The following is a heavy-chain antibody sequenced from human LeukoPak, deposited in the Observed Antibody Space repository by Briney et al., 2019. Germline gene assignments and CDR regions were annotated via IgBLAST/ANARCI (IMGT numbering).Heavy chain of an antibody. CDR3: ARGGIRGVLMEY. J-gene: IGHJ4*02. CDR2: IKQDGSEK. CDR1: GFTLINYW. Sequence: GGSLRLSCAASGFTLINYWMTWLRQAPGKGLEWVANIKQDGSEKYYVDSVTGRFTISRDNAKNSLFLQMSGLRADDTAVYYCARGGIRGVLMEYWGQGTLVTVSS. V-gene: IGHV3-7*05. D-gene: IGHD3-10*01.